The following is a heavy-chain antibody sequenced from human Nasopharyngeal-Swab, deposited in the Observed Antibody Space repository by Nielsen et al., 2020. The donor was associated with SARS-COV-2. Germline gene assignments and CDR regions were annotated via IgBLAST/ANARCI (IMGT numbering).Heavy chain of an antibody. D-gene: IGHD6-19*01. CDR1: GYTFTSYA. CDR2: INTNTVNP. V-gene: IGHV7-4-1*02. Sequence: ASVKVSCKASGYTFTSYAMNWVRQAPGQGLEWMGWINTNTVNPTYAQGFTGRFVFSLDTSVSTAYLQISSLKAEDTAVYYCARDGLSLQYSSGWYGWFDPWGQGTLVTVSS. CDR3: ARDGLSLQYSSGWYGWFDP. J-gene: IGHJ5*02.